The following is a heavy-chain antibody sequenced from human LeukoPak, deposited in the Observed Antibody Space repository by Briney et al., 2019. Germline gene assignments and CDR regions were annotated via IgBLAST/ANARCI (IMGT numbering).Heavy chain of an antibody. Sequence: ASVKVSCKASGYIFTTYAINWVRQAPGQGLEWMGWINTNTGNPTYAQGFTGRFVFSLDTSVGTAYLQISTLKAEDTAVYYCARDHGYVEMATIGYWGQGALVTVSS. D-gene: IGHD5-24*01. CDR1: GYIFTTYA. J-gene: IGHJ4*02. CDR2: INTNTGNP. V-gene: IGHV7-4-1*02. CDR3: ARDHGYVEMATIGY.